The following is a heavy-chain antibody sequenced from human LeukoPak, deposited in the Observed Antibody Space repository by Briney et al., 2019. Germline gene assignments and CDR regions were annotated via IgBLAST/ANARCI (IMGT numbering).Heavy chain of an antibody. V-gene: IGHV3-30*02. Sequence: GGSLRLSCAASGFTFSSYGMHWVRQAPGKGLEWVAFIRYDGSNKYYADSVKGRFTISRDNSKNTLYLQMNSLRAEDTAVYYCARGEGAGTFLDYWGQGTLVTVSS. CDR2: IRYDGSNK. CDR3: ARGEGAGTFLDY. J-gene: IGHJ4*02. CDR1: GFTFSSYG. D-gene: IGHD1-1*01.